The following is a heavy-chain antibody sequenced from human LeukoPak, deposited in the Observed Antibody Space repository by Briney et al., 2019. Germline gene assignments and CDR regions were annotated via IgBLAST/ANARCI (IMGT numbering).Heavy chain of an antibody. D-gene: IGHD1-26*01. CDR3: TRGPSGSHDAFDI. Sequence: GGSLRFSCTASGFTFGDYAMSWFRQAPGKGLEWVGFIRSKAYGGTTEYAASVKGRFTISRDDSKSIAYLQMNSLKTEDTAVYYCTRGPSGSHDAFDIWGQGTMVTVSS. CDR1: GFTFGDYA. CDR2: IRSKAYGGTT. V-gene: IGHV3-49*03. J-gene: IGHJ3*02.